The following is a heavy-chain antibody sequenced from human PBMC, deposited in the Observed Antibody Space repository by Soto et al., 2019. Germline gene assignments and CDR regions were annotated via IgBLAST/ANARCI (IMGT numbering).Heavy chain of an antibody. CDR3: AREGGYGMDV. Sequence: EVQLVESGGGLVKPGGSLRLSCAASGFTFSSYSMNWVRQAPGKGLEWVSSISSSSSYIYYADSVKGRFTISRDNAKNALYLQMNSLRAEDTAVSYCAREGGYGMDVWGQGTTVTVSS. J-gene: IGHJ6*02. CDR2: ISSSSSYI. CDR1: GFTFSSYS. V-gene: IGHV3-21*01. D-gene: IGHD3-16*01.